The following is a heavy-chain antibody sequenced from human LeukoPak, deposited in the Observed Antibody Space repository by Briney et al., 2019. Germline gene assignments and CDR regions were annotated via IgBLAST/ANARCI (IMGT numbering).Heavy chain of an antibody. CDR1: GGSISSYY. Sequence: SETLSLTCTGSGGSISSYYWSWIRQPPGKGLEWIGYIYYSGSTNYNPSLKSRVTISVDTSKNQFSLKLSSVTAADTAVYYCARSHSVWTSFDYWGQGTLVTVSS. J-gene: IGHJ4*02. CDR2: IYYSGST. V-gene: IGHV4-59*01. CDR3: ARSHSVWTSFDY. D-gene: IGHD3/OR15-3a*01.